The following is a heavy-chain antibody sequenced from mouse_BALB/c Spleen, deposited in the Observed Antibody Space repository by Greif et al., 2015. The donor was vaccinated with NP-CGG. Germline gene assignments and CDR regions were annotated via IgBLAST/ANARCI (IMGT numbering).Heavy chain of an antibody. V-gene: IGHV2-9*02. CDR2: IWAGGST. CDR1: GFSLTSYG. D-gene: IGHD1-1*01. J-gene: IGHJ3*01. CDR3: AREGVLRFAY. Sequence: QVQLQQPGPGLVAPSQSLSITCTVSGFSLTSYGVHWVRQPPGKGLEWLGVIWAGGSTNYNSALMSRLSISKDNSKSQVFLKMNSLQTDDTAMYYCAREGVLRFAYWGQGTLVTVSA.